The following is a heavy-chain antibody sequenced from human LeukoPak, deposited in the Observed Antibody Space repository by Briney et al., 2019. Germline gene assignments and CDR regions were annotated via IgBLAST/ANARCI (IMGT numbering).Heavy chain of an antibody. Sequence: KPSGTLSLTCTVSGGSISSYYWSWIRQPAGKGLEWIGRIYTSGSTNYNPSLKSRVTMSVDTSKNQFSLKLSSVTAADTAVYYCARDLGTGTTGNNWFDPWGQGTLVTVSS. J-gene: IGHJ5*02. CDR1: GGSISSYY. V-gene: IGHV4-4*07. CDR2: IYTSGST. D-gene: IGHD1-1*01. CDR3: ARDLGTGTTGNNWFDP.